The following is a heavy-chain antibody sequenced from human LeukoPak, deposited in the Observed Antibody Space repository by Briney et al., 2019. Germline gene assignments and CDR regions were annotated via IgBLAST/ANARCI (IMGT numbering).Heavy chain of an antibody. CDR1: RFTFNSYT. CDR2: ISYDGGYQ. Sequence: GTSLRLSCAASRFTFNSYTMHWVRQAPGKGLEWVSLISYDGGYQYYADSVMGRFTISRDNYENMLFLQMNSLRAEDTAVYYCAREFPTRTFDYWGQGTLVTVSS. J-gene: IGHJ4*02. D-gene: IGHD1/OR15-1a*01. CDR3: AREFPTRTFDY. V-gene: IGHV3-30-3*01.